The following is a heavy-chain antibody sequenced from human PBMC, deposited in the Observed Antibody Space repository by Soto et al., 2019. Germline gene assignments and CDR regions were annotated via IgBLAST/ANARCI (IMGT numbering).Heavy chain of an antibody. CDR2: ISWNSGSI. J-gene: IGHJ4*02. CDR1: GFTFDDYA. V-gene: IGHV3-9*01. CDR3: AKDGAKYSSSWYGGYHFDY. D-gene: IGHD6-13*01. Sequence: GGSLRLSCAAPGFTFDDYAMHWVRQAPGKGLEWVSGISWNSGSIGYADSVKGRFTISRDNAKNSLYLQMNSLRAEDTALYYCAKDGAKYSSSWYGGYHFDYWGQGTLVTVSS.